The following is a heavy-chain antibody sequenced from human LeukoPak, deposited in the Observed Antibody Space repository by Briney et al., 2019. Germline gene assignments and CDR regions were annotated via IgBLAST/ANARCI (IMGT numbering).Heavy chain of an antibody. J-gene: IGHJ4*02. CDR1: GGTFSSYA. Sequence: SVKVSCKASGGTFSSYAISWVRQAPGQGLEWMGGIIPIFGTANYAQKFQGRVTITADESTSTAYMELSSLRSEDTAVYYCARSEEFYDTSGYMAFDYWGQGTLVTVSS. CDR2: IIPIFGTA. V-gene: IGHV1-69*13. D-gene: IGHD3-22*01. CDR3: ARSEEFYDTSGYMAFDY.